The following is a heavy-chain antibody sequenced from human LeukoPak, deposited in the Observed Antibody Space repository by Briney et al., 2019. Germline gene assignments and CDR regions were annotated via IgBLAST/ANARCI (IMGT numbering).Heavy chain of an antibody. V-gene: IGHV4-4*07. CDR2: ISTSGST. CDR1: VDSISGFY. Sequence: PSETLSLTCTVSVDSISGFYWSWIRQPAGKGLQWIGRISTSGSTNYNPSLKSRVTMSVDRSTTEFSLTVRSATAADTALYYCARGLPSYGDYVDYYFYMDVWGKGTMVTVSS. D-gene: IGHD4-17*01. CDR3: ARGLPSYGDYVDYYFYMDV. J-gene: IGHJ6*03.